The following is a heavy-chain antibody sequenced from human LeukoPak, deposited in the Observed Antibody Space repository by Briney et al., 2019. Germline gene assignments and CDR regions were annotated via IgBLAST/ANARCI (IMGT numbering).Heavy chain of an antibody. V-gene: IGHV3-21*01. CDR1: GFTFSSYS. J-gene: IGHJ4*02. D-gene: IGHD4-17*01. CDR2: ISSSSSYI. CDR3: AREGRGYGDPIDY. Sequence: GGSLRLSCAASGFTFSSYSMNWVRQAPGKGLEWVSSISSSSSYIYYADSVKGRFTISRDNAKNSLYLQMNSLRAEDTAMYYCAREGRGYGDPIDYWGQGTLVTVSS.